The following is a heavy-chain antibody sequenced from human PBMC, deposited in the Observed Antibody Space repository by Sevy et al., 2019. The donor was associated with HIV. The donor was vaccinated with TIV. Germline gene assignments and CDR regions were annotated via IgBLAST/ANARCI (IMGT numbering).Heavy chain of an antibody. Sequence: GGSLRLSCAASGFTLSSYSMNWVRQAPGKGLEWVSFIGTSSNYTYYADSVKGRFTISRDNAKNSLYLQMNSLRAGDTALYYCAREFPLAAGFDYWGQGVLVTVSS. V-gene: IGHV3-21*06. CDR2: IGTSSNYT. CDR1: GFTLSSYS. D-gene: IGHD6-13*01. J-gene: IGHJ4*02. CDR3: AREFPLAAGFDY.